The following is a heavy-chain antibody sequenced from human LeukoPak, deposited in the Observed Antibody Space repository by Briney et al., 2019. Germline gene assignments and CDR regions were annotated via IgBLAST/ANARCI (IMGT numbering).Heavy chain of an antibody. CDR1: GFTFSSYA. Sequence: GGSLRLSCSAPGFTFSSYAMHCVRQAPGKGLEYVSAISSNGGSTYYADSVKGRFTISRDNSKNTLYLQMSSLRAEDTAVYYCVKDRAVQLEPGLLGDAFDIWGQGTMVTVSS. CDR3: VKDRAVQLEPGLLGDAFDI. V-gene: IGHV3-64D*06. D-gene: IGHD1-1*01. CDR2: ISSNGGST. J-gene: IGHJ3*02.